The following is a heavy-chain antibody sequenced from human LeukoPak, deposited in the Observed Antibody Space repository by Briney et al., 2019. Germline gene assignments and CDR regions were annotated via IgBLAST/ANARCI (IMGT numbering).Heavy chain of an antibody. CDR2: INPNSGDT. V-gene: IGHV1-2*02. CDR3: AAAPITGETHYYYYYYMDV. CDR1: GYTFTGYS. Sequence: GASVKVSCKASGYTFTGYSMHWVRQAPGQGLEWMGWINPNSGDTHYAQKFQGRVTMTRDTSTSTAYMELSKLTSDDTALYYCAAAPITGETHYYYYYYMDVWGKGTTVTVSS. J-gene: IGHJ6*03. D-gene: IGHD7-27*01.